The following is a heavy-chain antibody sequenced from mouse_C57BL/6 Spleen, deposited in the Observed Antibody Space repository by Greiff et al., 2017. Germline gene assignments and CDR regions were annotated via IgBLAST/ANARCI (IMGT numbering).Heavy chain of an antibody. V-gene: IGHV7-3*01. CDR1: GFTFTDYY. CDR3: ARSPHGMDY. J-gene: IGHJ4*01. Sequence: EVQVVESGGGLVQPGGSLSLSCAASGFTFTDYYMSWVRQPPGKALEWLGFIRNKANGYTTEYSASVKGRFTISRDNSQSILYLQMNALRAEDSATYYCARSPHGMDYWGQGTSVTVSS. CDR2: IRNKANGYTT.